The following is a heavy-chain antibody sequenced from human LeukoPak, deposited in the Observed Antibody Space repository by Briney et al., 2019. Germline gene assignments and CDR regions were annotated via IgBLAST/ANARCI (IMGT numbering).Heavy chain of an antibody. CDR3: ARDQITMVRGVRKNWFDP. CDR2: IIPIFGTA. CDR1: GGTFSSYA. D-gene: IGHD3-10*01. Sequence: GASVKVSCKTSGGTFSSYAISWVRQAPGQGLEWMGGIIPIFGTANYAQKFQGRVTITADESTSTAYMELSSLRSEDTAVYYCARDQITMVRGVRKNWFDPWGQGTLVTVSS. V-gene: IGHV1-69*13. J-gene: IGHJ5*02.